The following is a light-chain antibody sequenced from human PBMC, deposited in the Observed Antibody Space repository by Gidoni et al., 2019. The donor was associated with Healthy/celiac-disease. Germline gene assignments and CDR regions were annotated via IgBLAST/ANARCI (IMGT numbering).Light chain of an antibody. J-gene: IGKJ2*01. V-gene: IGKV3-15*01. CDR3: QQYNNWPPYT. Sequence: DIVMTHSPATLSVSPGERATLSCRASQSVSSNLAWYQQKPGQAPRLLIYGASTRATGLPARCSGSGSGTEFTLTISSLQSEEFAVYYCQQYNNWPPYTFGQXTKLEIK. CDR1: QSVSSN. CDR2: GAS.